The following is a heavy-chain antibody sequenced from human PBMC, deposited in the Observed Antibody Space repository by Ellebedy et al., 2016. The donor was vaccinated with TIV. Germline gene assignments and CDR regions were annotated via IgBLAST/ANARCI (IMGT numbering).Heavy chain of an antibody. V-gene: IGHV3-21*06. D-gene: IGHD3-16*01. Sequence: GESLKISCAASGFTFSSYSMNWVRQAPGKGLGWVSSISSNSNYIYYADSVKGRFTISRDNAKNSLYLQMRSLRDEDTAVYYCATDSGNYGTEDYWGQGSLVTVSS. CDR3: ATDSGNYGTEDY. CDR2: ISSNSNYI. CDR1: GFTFSSYS. J-gene: IGHJ4*02.